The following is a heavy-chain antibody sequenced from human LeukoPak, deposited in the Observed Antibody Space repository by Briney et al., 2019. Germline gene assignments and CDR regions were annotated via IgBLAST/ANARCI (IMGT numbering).Heavy chain of an antibody. CDR2: IRYDGSNK. Sequence: GGSLRLSCAASGFTFSSYGMHWVRQAPGKGLEWVAFIRYDGSNKYYADSVKGRFTISRDNSKNTLYLQMNSLRAEDTAVYYCAKDNCSGGSCYRRPDAFDIWGQGTMVTVSS. CDR3: AKDNCSGGSCYRRPDAFDI. J-gene: IGHJ3*02. D-gene: IGHD2-15*01. CDR1: GFTFSSYG. V-gene: IGHV3-30*02.